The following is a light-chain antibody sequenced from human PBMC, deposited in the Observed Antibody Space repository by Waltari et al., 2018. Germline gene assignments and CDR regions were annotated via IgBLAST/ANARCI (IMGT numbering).Light chain of an antibody. CDR2: DAS. V-gene: IGKV3-20*01. J-gene: IGKJ1*01. CDR1: QSVRRT. Sequence: DIVLTQSPGTLSVSPGARATLSCRASQSVRRTLAWYQQKPGQAPRLLIYDASTSATGVPDRFSGSGFGIDFSLTISRLEPEDFAVYYCQKYGTLPATFGQGTKVEIK. CDR3: QKYGTLPAT.